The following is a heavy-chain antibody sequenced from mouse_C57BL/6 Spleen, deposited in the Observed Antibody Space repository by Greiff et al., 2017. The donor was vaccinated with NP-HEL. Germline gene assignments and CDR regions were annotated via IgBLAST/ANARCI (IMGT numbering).Heavy chain of an antibody. V-gene: IGHV1-50*01. J-gene: IGHJ2*01. CDR1: GYTFTSYW. Sequence: QVQLQQSGAELVKPGASVKLSCKASGYTFTSYWMQWVKQRPGQGLEWIGEIDPSDSYTNYNQKFKGKATLTVDTSSSTAYMQLSSLTSEDSAVYYCARDYYGSSYHFCYWGQGTTLTVSS. D-gene: IGHD1-1*01. CDR2: IDPSDSYT. CDR3: ARDYYGSSYHFCY.